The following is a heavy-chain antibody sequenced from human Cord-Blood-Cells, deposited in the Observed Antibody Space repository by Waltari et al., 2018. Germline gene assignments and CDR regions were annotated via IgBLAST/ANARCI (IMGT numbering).Heavy chain of an antibody. V-gene: IGHV4-4*07. D-gene: IGHD6-6*01. CDR2: IYTSGST. Sequence: QVQLQESGPGLVKPSETLSLTCTVSGGSISSYYWSWIRQPAGKGLEWIGRIYTSGSTNYNPSLKSRVTMSVDTSKNQFSLKLSSVTAADTAVYYCAREGEAARPPDAFDIWGQGTMVTVSS. J-gene: IGHJ3*02. CDR1: GGSISSYY. CDR3: AREGEAARPPDAFDI.